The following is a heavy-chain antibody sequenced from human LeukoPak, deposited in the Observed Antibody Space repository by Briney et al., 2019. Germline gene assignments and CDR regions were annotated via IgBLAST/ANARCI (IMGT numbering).Heavy chain of an antibody. J-gene: IGHJ3*02. CDR1: GFTFSSYS. CDR2: ISSRSSYI. CDR3: ARGLGYCSSTSCYNAFDI. Sequence: GGSLRLSCAASGFTFSSYSMNWVRQAPGKGLEWVSPISSRSSYIYYADSVKGRFTISRDNAKNSLYLQMNSLRAEDTAVYYCARGLGYCSSTSCYNAFDIWGQGTMVTVSS. V-gene: IGHV3-21*01. D-gene: IGHD2-2*02.